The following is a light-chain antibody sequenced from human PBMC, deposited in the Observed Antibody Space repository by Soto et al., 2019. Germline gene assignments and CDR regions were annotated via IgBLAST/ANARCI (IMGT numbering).Light chain of an antibody. CDR2: YVS. J-gene: IGKJ4*01. CDR1: QSVYSY. Sequence: EVVLTQSPATLSLSPGERATLSCRASQSVYSYLAWYQQKPGQPPSLLISYVSNRATGIPASFSGRGYGTDFTLTISSLEPEDFAVYYCQHRNDWPFTFGGGTKVEIK. CDR3: QHRNDWPFT. V-gene: IGKV3-11*01.